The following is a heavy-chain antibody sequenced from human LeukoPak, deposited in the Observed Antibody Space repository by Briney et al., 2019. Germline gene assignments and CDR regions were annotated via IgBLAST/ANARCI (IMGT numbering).Heavy chain of an antibody. V-gene: IGHV4-34*01. Sequence: SETLSLTCAVYGGSFSGYYWSWIRQPPGKGLEWIGEINLSGSTNYNPSLKSRVTISVDTSKNQFSLKLSSVTAADTAVYYCAREYRYYDSSGLLILLDYWGQGTLVTVSS. CDR2: INLSGST. J-gene: IGHJ4*02. CDR3: AREYRYYDSSGLLILLDY. D-gene: IGHD3-22*01. CDR1: GGSFSGYY.